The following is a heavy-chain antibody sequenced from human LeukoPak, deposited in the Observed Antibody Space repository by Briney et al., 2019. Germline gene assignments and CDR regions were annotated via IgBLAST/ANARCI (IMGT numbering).Heavy chain of an antibody. CDR1: GGSISSYY. Sequence: SETLSLTCTVSGGSISSYYWSWIRQPPGKRLEWIGYIHYSGSTNYNPSLKSRVTMSVDTSKNQFSLKLSSVTAADTAVYYCAREPSYMDVWGKGTTVTVSS. V-gene: IGHV4-59*12. CDR2: IHYSGST. J-gene: IGHJ6*03. CDR3: AREPSYMDV.